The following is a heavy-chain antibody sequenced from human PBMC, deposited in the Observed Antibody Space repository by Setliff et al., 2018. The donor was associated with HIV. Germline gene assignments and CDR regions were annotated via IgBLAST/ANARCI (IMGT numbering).Heavy chain of an antibody. Sequence: SETLSLTCAVYDGSFSGYYWGWIRQSPGKGLEWIASIRSSGDTYYNPSLQSRVIISVDTSNNQISLKLTSVTAADTAVYYCTIPASSLAPNWGRGTQVTVSS. V-gene: IGHV4-34*01. CDR2: IRSSGDT. CDR3: TIPASSLAPN. CDR1: DGSFSGYY. J-gene: IGHJ4*02.